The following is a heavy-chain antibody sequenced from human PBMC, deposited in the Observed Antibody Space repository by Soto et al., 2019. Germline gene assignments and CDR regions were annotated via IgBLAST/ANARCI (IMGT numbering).Heavy chain of an antibody. CDR1: GGTFSIYA. CDR3: ARDTVVGATTYYYYGMDV. J-gene: IGHJ6*02. V-gene: IGHV1-69*13. CDR2: IIPIFGTA. D-gene: IGHD1-26*01. Sequence: SLKVSCKASGGTFSIYAISWVRQAPGQGLEWMGGIIPIFGTANYAQKFQGRVTITADESTSTAYMELSSLRSEDTAVYYCARDTVVGATTYYYYGMDVWGQGTTVTVSS.